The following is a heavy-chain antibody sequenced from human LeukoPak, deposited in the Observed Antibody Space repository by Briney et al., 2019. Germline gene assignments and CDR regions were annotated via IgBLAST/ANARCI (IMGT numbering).Heavy chain of an antibody. CDR1: GYTFTSYG. J-gene: IGHJ4*02. D-gene: IGHD6-19*01. CDR2: ISAYNGNS. Sequence: ASLKVSCKASGYTFTSYGISWVRQATGQGLEWMGWISAYNGNSNYAQRFQGRVTMTTDTSTSTAYMELRSLRSDDAAVYYCARDGYSSWSGYWGQGTLVTVSS. V-gene: IGHV1-18*04. CDR3: ARDGYSSWSGY.